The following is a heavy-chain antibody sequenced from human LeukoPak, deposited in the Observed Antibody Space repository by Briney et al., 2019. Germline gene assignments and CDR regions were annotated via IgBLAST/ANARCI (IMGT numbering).Heavy chain of an antibody. CDR3: ARGPSIIAAAGTDDEIHYYYYYYMDV. Sequence: QTGGSLRLSCAASGFTFSTYSINWVRQAPGKGLEWVSYIRSRDRTIYYADSVKGRFTISRDNSKNTLYLQMNSLRAEDTAVYYCARGPSIIAAAGTDDEIHYYYYYYMDVWGKGTTVTVSS. V-gene: IGHV3-48*01. D-gene: IGHD6-13*01. J-gene: IGHJ6*03. CDR1: GFTFSTYS. CDR2: IRSRDRTI.